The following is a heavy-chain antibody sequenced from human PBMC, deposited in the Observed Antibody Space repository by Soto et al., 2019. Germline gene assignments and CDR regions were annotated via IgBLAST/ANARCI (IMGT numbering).Heavy chain of an antibody. CDR2: ISYDGSNK. Sequence: GSLRLSCAASGFTFSSYAMHWVRQAPGKGLEWVAVISYDGSNKYYADSVKGRFTISRDNSKNTLYLQMNSLRAEDTAVYYCARDFGWLVNYYYYGMDVWGQGTTVTVSS. J-gene: IGHJ6*02. CDR1: GFTFSSYA. CDR3: ARDFGWLVNYYYYGMDV. D-gene: IGHD6-19*01. V-gene: IGHV3-30-3*01.